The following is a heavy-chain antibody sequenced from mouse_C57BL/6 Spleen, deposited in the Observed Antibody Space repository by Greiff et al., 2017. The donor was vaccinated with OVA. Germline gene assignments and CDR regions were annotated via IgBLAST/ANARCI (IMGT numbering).Heavy chain of an antibody. CDR1: GYAFSSSW. D-gene: IGHD3-3*01. J-gene: IGHJ2*01. V-gene: IGHV1-82*01. Sequence: VHLVESGPELVKPGASVKISCKASGYAFSSSWMNWVTQRHGKGLEWIGRIYPGDGDTNYNGKFKGKATLTADKSASTAYMQLSSLTSEDAAVYFCAREGRGYFDYWGQGTTRTVSS. CDR2: IYPGDGDT. CDR3: AREGRGYFDY.